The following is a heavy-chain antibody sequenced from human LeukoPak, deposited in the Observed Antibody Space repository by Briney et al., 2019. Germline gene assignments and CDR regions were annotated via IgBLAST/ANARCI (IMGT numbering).Heavy chain of an antibody. CDR2: MNPNSGNT. J-gene: IGHJ3*02. D-gene: IGHD2-15*01. CDR1: GYTFTSYD. CDR3: ARPLRYCSGSSNDPFCAFDI. Sequence: ASVKVSCKASGYTFTSYDINWVRQATGQGLEWMGWMNPNSGNTGYAQKFQGRVTMTRNTSISTVYMELSSLRSEDTAVYYCARPLRYCSGSSNDPFCAFDIWGQGTMVTVSS. V-gene: IGHV1-8*01.